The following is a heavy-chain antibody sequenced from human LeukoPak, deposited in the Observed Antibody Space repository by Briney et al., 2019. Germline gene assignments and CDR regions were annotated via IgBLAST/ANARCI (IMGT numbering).Heavy chain of an antibody. CDR3: ARVDMITFGGVIVINYFDY. CDR1: GFTFSSYW. V-gene: IGHV3-7*01. D-gene: IGHD3-16*02. CDR2: IKQDGSEK. J-gene: IGHJ4*02. Sequence: PGGSLRLSCAASGFTFSSYWMSWVRQAPGKGLEWVANIKQDGSEKYYVDSVKGRFTISRDNAKNSLYLQMNSLRAEDTAVHYCARVDMITFGGVIVINYFDYWGQGTLVTVSS.